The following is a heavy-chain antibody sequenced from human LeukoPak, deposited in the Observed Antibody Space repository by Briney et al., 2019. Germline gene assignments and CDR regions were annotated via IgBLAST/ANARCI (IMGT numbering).Heavy chain of an antibody. J-gene: IGHJ4*02. CDR2: ISGSGGRT. V-gene: IGHV3-23*01. CDR1: GFTFSSYG. CDR3: AKDGYTEWLGLYCFDY. Sequence: PGGTLRLSCAASGFTFSSYGMSWVRQAPGKGLEWVSGISGSGGRTYYADFVKGRFTISRDNSKNTLFLQMNSLRAEDTAVYYCAKDGYTEWLGLYCFDYWGQGTLVTVSS. D-gene: IGHD6-19*01.